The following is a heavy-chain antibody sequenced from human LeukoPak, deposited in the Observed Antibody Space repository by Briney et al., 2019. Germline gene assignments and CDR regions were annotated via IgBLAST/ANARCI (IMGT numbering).Heavy chain of an antibody. Sequence: ASVKVSCKASGYTFTNNYLHCVRQAPGQGLEWMGMIYPRDGSTSYAQNFKGRVTVTRDTSTTTVHMELRGLRSEDTAVYYCARDHEGFDYWGQGTVVTVSS. CDR3: ARDHEGFDY. V-gene: IGHV1-46*01. J-gene: IGHJ4*02. CDR1: GYTFTNNY. CDR2: IYPRDGST.